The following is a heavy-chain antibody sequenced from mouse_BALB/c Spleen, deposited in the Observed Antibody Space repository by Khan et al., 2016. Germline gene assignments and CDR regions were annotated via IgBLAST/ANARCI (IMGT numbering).Heavy chain of an antibody. CDR1: GYTFTSYW. CDR3: ARRGGTRVFDY. D-gene: IGHD4-1*01. Sequence: QVQLQQSGAELAKPGASVKMSCKASGYTFTSYWMHWVKQRPGQGLEWIGYINPSTGYTEYNQKFKDKATLTADKSSSTAYMQLSSLTSEDSAVYYCARRGGTRVFDYWGQGTTLTVSS. V-gene: IGHV1-7*01. CDR2: INPSTGYT. J-gene: IGHJ2*01.